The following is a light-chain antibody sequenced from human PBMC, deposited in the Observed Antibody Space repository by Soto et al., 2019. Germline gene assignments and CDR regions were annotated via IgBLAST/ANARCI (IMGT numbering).Light chain of an antibody. CDR1: QSVRGNY. J-gene: IGKJ2*01. V-gene: IGKV3-20*01. CDR3: QQDYNLPYT. Sequence: EIVLTQSPGTLSLSPGERATLSCRASQSVRGNYLAWYQQKPGQAPRLLIYGASSGATGIPDRFVGSGSETDFILTISSLQPEDFAVYYCQQDYNLPYTFGQGTKLEIK. CDR2: GAS.